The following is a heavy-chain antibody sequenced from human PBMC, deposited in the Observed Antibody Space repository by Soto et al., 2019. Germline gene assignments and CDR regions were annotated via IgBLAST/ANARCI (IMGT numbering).Heavy chain of an antibody. CDR2: IKQDGSEK. CDR1: GFPFSSYA. D-gene: IGHD3-10*01. V-gene: IGHV3-7*01. CDR3: ARDRVVRGVPVYYFDN. Sequence: PGGSLRRSCAASGFPFSSYAMHWVRQAPGKGLEWVANIKQDGSEKYYVDSVKGRFTISRDNAKNSLYLQMNSLGAEDTAVYFCARDRVVRGVPVYYFDNWGQGTLVTVSS. J-gene: IGHJ4*02.